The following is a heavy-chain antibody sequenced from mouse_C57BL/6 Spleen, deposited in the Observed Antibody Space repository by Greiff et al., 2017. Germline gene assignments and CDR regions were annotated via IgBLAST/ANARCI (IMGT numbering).Heavy chain of an antibody. V-gene: IGHV1-50*01. Sequence: VQLQQPGAELVKPGASVKLSCKASGYTFTSYWMQWVKQRPGQGLEWIGEIDPSDSYTNYNQKFKGKATLTVDTSSSTAYMQLSSLTSEDSAVYYCARGGNYDAMDYWGQGTSVTVSS. CDR1: GYTFTSYW. CDR3: ARGGNYDAMDY. CDR2: IDPSDSYT. D-gene: IGHD2-1*01. J-gene: IGHJ4*01.